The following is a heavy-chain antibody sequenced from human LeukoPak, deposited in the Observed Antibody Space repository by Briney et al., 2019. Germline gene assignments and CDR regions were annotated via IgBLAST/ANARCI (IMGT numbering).Heavy chain of an antibody. CDR3: TRHHIGETPFDY. V-gene: IGHV3-73*01. D-gene: IGHD2-21*01. CDR2: IRSKPNSYAT. J-gene: IGHJ4*02. CDR1: GFTFSDSA. Sequence: GGSLRLSCAASGFTFSDSAFHWVRQASGKGPEWVGRIRSKPNSYATAYTASVKGRFTISRDDSKNTAYLEMNSLNTEDTAMYYCTRHHIGETPFDYWGQGTLVTVSS.